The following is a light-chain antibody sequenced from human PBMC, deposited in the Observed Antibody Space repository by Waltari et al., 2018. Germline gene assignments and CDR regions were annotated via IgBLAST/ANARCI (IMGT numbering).Light chain of an antibody. CDR2: RAS. Sequence: VVMTQSPATLSVSPGERATLSCRASQNINKLLAWYQQKPGQAPSLLIYRASTRTTGIPVRFSSSGSGTEFTLTSSILHSEDFAIYYCQEYNNWPITFGQGTRLEIK. CDR3: QEYNNWPIT. J-gene: IGKJ5*01. V-gene: IGKV3-15*01. CDR1: QNINKL.